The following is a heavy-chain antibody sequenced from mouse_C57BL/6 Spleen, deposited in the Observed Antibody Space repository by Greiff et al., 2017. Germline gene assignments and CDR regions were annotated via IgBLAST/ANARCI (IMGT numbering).Heavy chain of an antibody. Sequence: VQLQQSGAELVRPGASVKLSCKASGYTFTDYYINWVKQRPGQGLEWIARIYPGSGNTYYNEKFKGKATLTAEKSSSTAYMQLSSLTSEDSAVYFCARCGYYGGNWFAYGGQGTLVTVSA. CDR1: GYTFTDYY. D-gene: IGHD1-1*01. CDR3: ARCGYYGGNWFAY. V-gene: IGHV1-76*01. J-gene: IGHJ3*01. CDR2: IYPGSGNT.